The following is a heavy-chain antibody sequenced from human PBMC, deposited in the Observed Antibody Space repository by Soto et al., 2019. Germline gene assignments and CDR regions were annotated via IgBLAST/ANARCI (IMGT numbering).Heavy chain of an antibody. D-gene: IGHD2-2*01. V-gene: IGHV6-1*01. CDR3: VRDRSPSICYPSQTYGMDV. CDR2: TYYRSKWYN. Sequence: SQTLSLTCAISGDSVSSNSAAWNWIRQSPSIGLEWLGRTYYRSKWYNDYAVSVKSRITINPDTSKNQFSLQLNSVTPEDTAVYYCVRDRSPSICYPSQTYGMDVWGQGITVTVSS. CDR1: GDSVSSNSAA. J-gene: IGHJ6*02.